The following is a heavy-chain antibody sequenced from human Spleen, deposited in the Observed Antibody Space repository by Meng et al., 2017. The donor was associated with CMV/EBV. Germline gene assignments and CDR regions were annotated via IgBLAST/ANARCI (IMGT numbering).Heavy chain of an antibody. CDR2: IKQDGIEK. D-gene: IGHD2-2*01. CDR3: ARGVVPAVGDWFDP. Sequence: GGSLRLSCAASGFALSSYWMHWVRQAPGKGLTWVAHIKQDGIEKYYVDSVRGRFTISRDNAKNALYLQMNSLRVEDTAMYFCARGVVPAVGDWFDPWGQGTLVTVSS. J-gene: IGHJ5*02. CDR1: GFALSSYW. V-gene: IGHV3-7*01.